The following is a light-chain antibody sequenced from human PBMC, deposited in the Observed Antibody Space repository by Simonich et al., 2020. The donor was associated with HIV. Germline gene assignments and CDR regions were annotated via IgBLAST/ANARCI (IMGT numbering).Light chain of an antibody. CDR3: QQYYSTSWT. CDR1: QDISNY. V-gene: IGKV1-33*01. J-gene: IGKJ1*01. CDR2: DAS. Sequence: DIQMTQSPSSLSASVGDRVTITCQASQDISNYLNWYQQKPGKAPKLLIYDASNLETGVPSRFSGSGSGTDFTFTISSLQPEDVAVYYCQQYYSTSWTFGQGTKVEIK.